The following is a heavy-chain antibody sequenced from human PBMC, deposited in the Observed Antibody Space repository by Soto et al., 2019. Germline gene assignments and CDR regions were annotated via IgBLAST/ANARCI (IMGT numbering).Heavy chain of an antibody. CDR3: ARVILYGGVIVIADYFDS. Sequence: PSETLSLTCTVSGGSINDFHWTWIRQPPGKGLEWIGYFYYTGFTNYNPSLKSRVTISMDVSKQQFSLKMRSVTAADTAVYYCARVILYGGVIVIADYFDSWGQGTLVTVSS. D-gene: IGHD3-16*02. J-gene: IGHJ4*02. CDR2: FYYTGFT. CDR1: GGSINDFH. V-gene: IGHV4-59*01.